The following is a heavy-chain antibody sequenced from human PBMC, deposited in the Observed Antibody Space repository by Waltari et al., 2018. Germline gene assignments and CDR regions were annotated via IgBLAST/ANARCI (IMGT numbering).Heavy chain of an antibody. CDR2: MNPNSRNT. D-gene: IGHD2-2*01. V-gene: IGHV1-8*02. CDR3: ARGPSNRVVVPAAKDELDY. Sequence: QVQLVQSGAEVKKPGASVKVSCKASGYTFTSYDINWVRQAPGTGLEWMGGMNPNSRNTGYAHKFQCRVTMTRNTSISTAYMELSSLRSEDTAVYYCARGPSNRVVVPAAKDELDYWGQGTLVTVSS. CDR1: GYTFTSYD. J-gene: IGHJ4*02.